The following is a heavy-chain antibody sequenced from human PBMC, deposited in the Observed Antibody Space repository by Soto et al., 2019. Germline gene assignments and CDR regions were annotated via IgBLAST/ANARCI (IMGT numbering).Heavy chain of an antibody. D-gene: IGHD6-25*01. Sequence: QVQLVQSGAEVKKPGASVKVSCKASGYTFTSYDINWVRQATGQGLEWMGWMNPNSGNTGYAQKFQGRVTMTMNTSIGTAYMVLCSLSSEHKDVYYCARTLHGGSADYWGLGSLVTVSS. V-gene: IGHV1-8*01. CDR3: ARTLHGGSADY. CDR1: GYTFTSYD. J-gene: IGHJ4*02. CDR2: MNPNSGNT.